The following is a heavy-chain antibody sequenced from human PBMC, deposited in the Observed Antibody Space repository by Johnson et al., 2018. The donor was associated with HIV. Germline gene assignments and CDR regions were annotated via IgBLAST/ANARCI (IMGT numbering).Heavy chain of an antibody. D-gene: IGHD3-22*01. CDR1: GFTFSSYG. J-gene: IGHJ3*02. CDR3: AKGTHYSDSSGYWSNDAFDI. V-gene: IGHV3-30*02. CDR2: IRYDGFNK. Sequence: GGGVVQPGGSLRLSCATSGFTFSSYGMHWVRQAPGKGLEWVAFIRYDGFNKYFADSVKGRFTISRDNSKNTLHLQMNSLRAEDTAVYYCAKGTHYSDSSGYWSNDAFDIWGQGTRVTVSS.